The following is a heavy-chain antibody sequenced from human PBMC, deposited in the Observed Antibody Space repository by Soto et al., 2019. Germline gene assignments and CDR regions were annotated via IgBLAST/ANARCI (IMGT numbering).Heavy chain of an antibody. V-gene: IGHV3-48*02. CDR3: ARSVEGHFDY. CDR2: MTSDMKTI. J-gene: IGHJ4*02. Sequence: EVQLVESGGGLVQPGGSLRLSCAASGFTFRVYCMNWIRQAPGKGLEWVSYMTSDMKTIHYADSVKGRFTISRDNAKNLVYLQMTSLRDEDTAVYYCARSVEGHFDYWGQGTLVTVSS. CDR1: GFTFRVYC. D-gene: IGHD6-19*01.